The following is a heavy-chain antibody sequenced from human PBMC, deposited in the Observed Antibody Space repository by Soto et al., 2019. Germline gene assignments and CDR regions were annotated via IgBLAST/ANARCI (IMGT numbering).Heavy chain of an antibody. V-gene: IGHV3-53*01. CDR3: ARHATRSYDH. CDR1: GFIVSSNY. J-gene: IGHJ4*02. Sequence: GGSLRLSCAASGFIVSSNYMSWVRQAPGKGLEWVAAMYSGGSTSYTDSVKGRFTISRDNSKNTLHLQMNSLRADDTAVYYCARHATRSYDHWGQGTLVTVSS. CDR2: MYSGGST.